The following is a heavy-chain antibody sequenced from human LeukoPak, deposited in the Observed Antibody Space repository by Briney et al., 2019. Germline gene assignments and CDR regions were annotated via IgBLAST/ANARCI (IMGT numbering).Heavy chain of an antibody. D-gene: IGHD2-2*01. CDR1: GYSFTSYW. CDR3: ARHQDIVVVPAAMYGMDV. Sequence: GESLKISCKGSGYSFTSYWIGWVRQMPGKGLEWMGIIYPGDSDTRYSPSFQGQVTISADKSISTAYLQWSSLKASDTAMYYCARHQDIVVVPAAMYGMDVWGQGTTVTVSS. V-gene: IGHV5-51*01. CDR2: IYPGDSDT. J-gene: IGHJ6*02.